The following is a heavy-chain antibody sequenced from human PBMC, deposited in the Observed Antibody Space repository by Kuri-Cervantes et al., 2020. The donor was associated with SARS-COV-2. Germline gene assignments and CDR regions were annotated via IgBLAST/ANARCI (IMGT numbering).Heavy chain of an antibody. J-gene: IGHJ4*02. D-gene: IGHD6-13*01. CDR3: AKDRKQIAAAGLDC. V-gene: IGHV3-30*02. Sequence: GESLKSSCAASGFTFSSYGMHWVRQAPGKGLEWVAFIRYDGSNKYYADSVKGRFTISRDNSKNTLYLQMNSLRAEDTAVYYCAKDRKQIAAAGLDCWGQGTLVTVSS. CDR1: GFTFSSYG. CDR2: IRYDGSNK.